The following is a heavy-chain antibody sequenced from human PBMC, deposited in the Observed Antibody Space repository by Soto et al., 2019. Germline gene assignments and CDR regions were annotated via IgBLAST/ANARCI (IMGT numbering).Heavy chain of an antibody. CDR3: ARTSLSIFGHSNHCDGLGV. CDR2: IYYSGTT. D-gene: IGHD3-3*01. CDR1: RGSISSSSYY. Sequence: PSETLSLTCTVSRGSISSSSYYWGWIRQPPGKGLEWIGNIYYSGTTYYNPSLKSRVSITVDTSKNQFSLNLASVSAEDTAVYYCARTSLSIFGHSNHCDGLGVWGRGSTVTGS. V-gene: IGHV4-39*07. J-gene: IGHJ6*02.